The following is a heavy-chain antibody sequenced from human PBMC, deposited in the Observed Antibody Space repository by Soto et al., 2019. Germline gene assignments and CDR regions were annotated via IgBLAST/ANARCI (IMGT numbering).Heavy chain of an antibody. CDR1: GFNFGASW. J-gene: IGHJ4*02. CDR2: IKQDGSEK. V-gene: IGHV3-7*01. CDR3: ARDPFFRDTDY. Sequence: EVQLMESGGGLVQPGGSLRLSCAASGFNFGASWMAWVRQAPGKGLEWVADIKQDGSEKNYVDSVKGRVTISRDDAKNALYLQMNSLSAEVTAVYYCARDPFFRDTDYWGLGTLVTVSS. D-gene: IGHD3-10*01.